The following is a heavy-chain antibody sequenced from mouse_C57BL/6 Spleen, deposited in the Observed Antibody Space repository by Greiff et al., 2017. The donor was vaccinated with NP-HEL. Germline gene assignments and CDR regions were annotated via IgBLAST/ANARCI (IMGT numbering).Heavy chain of an antibody. CDR2: IYPGSGST. J-gene: IGHJ2*01. V-gene: IGHV1-55*01. D-gene: IGHD1-3*01. Sequence: VQLQQPGAELVKPGASVKMSCKASGYTFTSYWITWVKQRPGQGLEWIGDIYPGSGSTNYNEKFKSKATLTVDTSSSTAYMQLSSLTSEDSAVYYCARITTAQYYFDYWGQGTTLTVSS. CDR1: GYTFTSYW. CDR3: ARITTAQYYFDY.